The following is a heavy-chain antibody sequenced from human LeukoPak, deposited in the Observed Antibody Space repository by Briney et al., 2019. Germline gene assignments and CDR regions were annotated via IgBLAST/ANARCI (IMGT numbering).Heavy chain of an antibody. D-gene: IGHD4-23*01. CDR2: ITPIFGTA. J-gene: IGHJ5*02. CDR1: GDTFSSYA. CDR3: AREESGNYWFDP. V-gene: IGHV1-69*01. Sequence: SVKVSCKASGDTFSSYAISWVRQAPGQGLEWMGGITPIFGTANYAQKFQGRVTITADESTSTAYMELSSLRSEDTAVYYCAREESGNYWFDPWGQGTLVTVSS.